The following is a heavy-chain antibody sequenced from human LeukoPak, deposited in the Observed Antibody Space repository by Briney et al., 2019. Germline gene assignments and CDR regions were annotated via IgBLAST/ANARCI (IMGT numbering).Heavy chain of an antibody. CDR2: ITPNADRT. V-gene: IGHV3-23*01. J-gene: IGHJ1*01. D-gene: IGHD3-22*01. CDR3: AIMHGYYDGSGYWVQ. CDR1: GFTFGSYG. Sequence: GGSLRLSCAASGFTFGSYGMSWVRQAPGKGLEWVSFITPNADRTSYADSVEGRFTISRDNPRNTLYMQINSLRDEDTAVYYCAIMHGYYDGSGYWVQWGQGTLVTVSS.